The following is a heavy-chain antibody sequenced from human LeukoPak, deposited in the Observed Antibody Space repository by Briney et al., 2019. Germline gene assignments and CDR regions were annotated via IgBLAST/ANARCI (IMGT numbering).Heavy chain of an antibody. CDR2: ISYDGSNK. CDR3: ATQLFTDYSFWGFDI. J-gene: IGHJ3*02. D-gene: IGHD3-16*01. Sequence: GGSLRLSCAASGFTFSSYDMHWVRQAPGKGLEWVAVISYDGSNKYYADPVKGRFTISRDNSKNTLYLQMDTLRAEDTAVYYCATQLFTDYSFWGFDIWGQGTMVTVSS. V-gene: IGHV3-30*03. CDR1: GFTFSSYD.